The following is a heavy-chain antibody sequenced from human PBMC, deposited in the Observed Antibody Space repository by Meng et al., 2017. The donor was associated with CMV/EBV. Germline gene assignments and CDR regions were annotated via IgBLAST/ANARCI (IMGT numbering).Heavy chain of an antibody. CDR2: ISSSSSTI. CDR1: GFTFSSYS. J-gene: IGHJ4*02. Sequence: GESLKISCAASGFTFSSYSMNWVRQAPGKGLEWVSYISSSSSTIYYADSVKGRFTISRDNAKNSLYLQMNSLRAEDTAVYCCARGVEGFDYWGQGTLVTVSS. V-gene: IGHV3-48*04. CDR3: ARGVEGFDY.